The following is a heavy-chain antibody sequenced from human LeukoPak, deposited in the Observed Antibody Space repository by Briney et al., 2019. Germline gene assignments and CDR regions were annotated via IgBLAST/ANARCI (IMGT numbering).Heavy chain of an antibody. D-gene: IGHD1-7*01. CDR3: ARDDPSEELSL. CDR2: ISARSDTI. CDR1: GFTFASYA. Sequence: GGSLRLSCAASGFTFASYAMSWVRQAPGKGLEWVSYISARSDTIFYADSVKGRFTVSRDNAKNLVYLQMSSLRAEDTALYYCARDDPSEELSLWGQGTLVTVSA. J-gene: IGHJ4*02. V-gene: IGHV3-48*04.